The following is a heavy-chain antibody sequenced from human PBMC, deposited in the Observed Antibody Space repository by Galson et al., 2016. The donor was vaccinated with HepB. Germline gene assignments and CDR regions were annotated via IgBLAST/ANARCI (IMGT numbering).Heavy chain of an antibody. J-gene: IGHJ4*02. CDR2: ISSRGITT. V-gene: IGHV3-23*01. D-gene: IGHD3-22*01. CDR3: AKDFGSTGYYQVFES. Sequence: SLRLSCAASGFTFSLNALTWVRQAPGKGLEWVSAISSRGITTFYSDSVKGRFTVSRHNSKNTLFLQMDSLRAEDTAIYYCAKDFGSTGYYQVFESWGQGTLVAVSS. CDR1: GFTFSLNA.